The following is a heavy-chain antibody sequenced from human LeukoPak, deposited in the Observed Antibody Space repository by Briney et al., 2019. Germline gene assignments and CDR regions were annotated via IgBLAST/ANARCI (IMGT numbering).Heavy chain of an antibody. J-gene: IGHJ4*02. CDR1: GYTFTSYG. CDR2: ISAYNGNT. Sequence: ASKKVSCKASGYTFTSYGIGWVRQAPGQGLEWMGWISAYNGNTNYAQKLQGRVTMTTDTSTSTAYMELRSLRSDDTAVYYCARDLSIVGATTGNFDYWGQGTLVTDFS. V-gene: IGHV1-18*01. CDR3: ARDLSIVGATTGNFDY. D-gene: IGHD1-26*01.